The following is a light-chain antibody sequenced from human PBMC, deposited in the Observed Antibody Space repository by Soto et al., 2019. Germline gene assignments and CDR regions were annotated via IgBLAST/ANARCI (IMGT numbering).Light chain of an antibody. V-gene: IGLV7-43*01. CDR2: STT. CDR1: AGAVTSDNY. CDR3: LLSYGGVYV. Sequence: QAVVTQEPSLTVSPGGTVTRTCASSAGAVTSDNYPNWFQLKPGQAPKSVIYSTTNRHSWTPARFSGSLLGGKAALTLSGVQPEDEAEYYCLLSYGGVYVFGSGTKLTVL. J-gene: IGLJ1*01.